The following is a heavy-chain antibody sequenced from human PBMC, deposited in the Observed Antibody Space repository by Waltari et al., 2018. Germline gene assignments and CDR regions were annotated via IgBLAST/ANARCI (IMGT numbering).Heavy chain of an antibody. CDR3: ARGVIAAAGTIGNDY. CDR1: GGSFSGYY. V-gene: IGHV4-34*01. J-gene: IGHJ4*02. D-gene: IGHD6-13*01. CDR2: INHSGST. Sequence: QVQLQQWGAGLLKPSETLSLTCAVYGGSFSGYYWSWIRQPPGKGLEWSGEINHSGSTNYNPSLKSRVTISVDTSKNQFSLKLSSVTAADTAVYYCARGVIAAAGTIGNDYWGQGTLVTVSS.